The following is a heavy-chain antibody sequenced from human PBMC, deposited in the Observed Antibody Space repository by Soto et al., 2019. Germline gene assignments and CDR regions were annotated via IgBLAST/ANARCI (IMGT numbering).Heavy chain of an antibody. CDR3: ARGDDILTGTLDY. V-gene: IGHV3-48*02. D-gene: IGHD3-9*01. CDR1: GFTFSSYS. CDR2: ISSSGGTI. Sequence: PGWSLRLSCAASGFTFSSYSMNWFRQAPGKGLEWVSYISSSGGTIYYADSVKDRFTISRDNAKNSLYLQMNSLRDEDTAVYYCARGDDILTGTLDYWGQGTLVTV. J-gene: IGHJ4*02.